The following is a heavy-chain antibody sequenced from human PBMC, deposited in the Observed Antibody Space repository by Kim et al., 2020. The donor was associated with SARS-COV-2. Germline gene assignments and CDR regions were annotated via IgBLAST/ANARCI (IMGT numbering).Heavy chain of an antibody. V-gene: IGHV4-39*01. CDR2: IYYSVTT. Sequence: SETLSLTCSVSGGSISSSTHYWGWIRQPPGKGLEWIGTIYYSVTTYYNPSFQTRVTIFGDTSKSQFSLRLTSVTAADTAVYYCARHGYTNGVIDYWGQGTLVTVSS. J-gene: IGHJ4*02. CDR3: ARHGYTNGVIDY. CDR1: GGSISSSTHY. D-gene: IGHD6-19*01.